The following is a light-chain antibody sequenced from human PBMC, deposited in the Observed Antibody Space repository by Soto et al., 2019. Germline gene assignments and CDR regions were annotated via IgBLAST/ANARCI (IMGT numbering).Light chain of an antibody. Sequence: ELVLTQSPGTLSLSPGERATLSCRASQSGSSITYLAWYQQKPGTAPRLLIYGASSRATGIPDRFSGSGSGTDFTITISRLEPEDFAVYYCHQYGSSPSYTFGQGTKLEIK. V-gene: IGKV3-20*01. CDR3: HQYGSSPSYT. CDR2: GAS. J-gene: IGKJ2*01. CDR1: QSGSSITY.